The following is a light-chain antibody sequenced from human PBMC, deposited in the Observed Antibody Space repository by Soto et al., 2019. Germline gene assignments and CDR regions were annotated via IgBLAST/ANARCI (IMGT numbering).Light chain of an antibody. V-gene: IGKV3-20*01. CDR3: QQYGSSPPTWT. Sequence: EIVLTQSPGTLSLSPGERATLSCRASQKISSSYLAWYQQKPGQAPRLLIYGASSRATGIPDRFSGSGSETDFPITISRLEPEDFAVYYCQQYGSSPPTWTFGQGTKVQIK. CDR1: QKISSSY. CDR2: GAS. J-gene: IGKJ1*01.